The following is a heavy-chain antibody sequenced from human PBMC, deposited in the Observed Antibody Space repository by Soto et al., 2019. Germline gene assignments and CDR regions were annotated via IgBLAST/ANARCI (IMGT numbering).Heavy chain of an antibody. CDR1: GGSFSGYY. D-gene: IGHD3-9*01. J-gene: IGHJ2*01. Sequence: QVQLQQWGAGPLRPLETLSLTCGVSGGSFSGYYWAWIRQSPGKGLEWIGEINDRGSINYTPSLKSRVSISADTSKNHYSLPLRSVPAADTAVYYCARESHDILTGPPWVWYFYLWGRGTRVTVSS. V-gene: IGHV4-34*01. CDR3: ARESHDILTGPPWVWYFYL. CDR2: INDRGSI.